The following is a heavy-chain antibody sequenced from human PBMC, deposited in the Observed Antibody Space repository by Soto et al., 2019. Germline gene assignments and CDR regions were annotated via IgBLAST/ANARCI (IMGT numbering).Heavy chain of an antibody. CDR1: GDTFTNFG. V-gene: IGHV1-18*01. Sequence: ASVKVSCKTSGDTFTNFGLSWVRQAPGQGLEWMGWIATYNSNRNYAQKFQGRLTLTTDTSTSAAYMELKSLRYDDTAVYYCATVLRGVVNWFDPWGQGTLVTVSS. CDR3: ATVLRGVVNWFDP. J-gene: IGHJ5*02. CDR2: IATYNSNR. D-gene: IGHD3-10*01.